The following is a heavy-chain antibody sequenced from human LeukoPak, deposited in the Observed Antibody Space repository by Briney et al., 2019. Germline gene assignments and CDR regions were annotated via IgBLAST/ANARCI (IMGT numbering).Heavy chain of an antibody. Sequence: GGSLRLSCAASGFTFSNAWMSWVRQAPGKGLERVGRIKSKTDGGTTDYAAPVKGRFTISRDDSKNTLYLQMNSLKTEDTAVYYCTTGCSSTSCYPNYAPRDYWGQGTLVTVSS. V-gene: IGHV3-15*01. CDR2: IKSKTDGGTT. CDR1: GFTFSNAW. CDR3: TTGCSSTSCYPNYAPRDY. J-gene: IGHJ4*02. D-gene: IGHD2-2*01.